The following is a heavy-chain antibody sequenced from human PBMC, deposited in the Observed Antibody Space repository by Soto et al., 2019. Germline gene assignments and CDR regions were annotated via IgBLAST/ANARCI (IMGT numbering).Heavy chain of an antibody. V-gene: IGHV3-33*06. D-gene: IGHD3-10*01. CDR3: ANNPITMVRGVIMPQFYMDV. CDR1: GFTFSSYG. J-gene: IGHJ6*03. CDR2: IWYDGSNK. Sequence: GGSLRLSCAASGFTFSSYGMHWVRQAPGKGLEWVAVIWYDGSNKYYADSVKGRFTISRDNSKNTLYLQMNSLRAEDTAVYYCANNPITMVRGVIMPQFYMDVWGKGTTVTVSS.